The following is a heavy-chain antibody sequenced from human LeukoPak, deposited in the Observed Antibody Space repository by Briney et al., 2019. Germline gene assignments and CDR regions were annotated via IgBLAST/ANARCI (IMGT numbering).Heavy chain of an antibody. CDR3: ARVASSGWYSRSRSDWFDP. V-gene: IGHV4-34*01. CDR2: INHSGST. CDR1: GGSFSGYY. D-gene: IGHD6-19*01. J-gene: IGHJ5*02. Sequence: PSETLSLTCAVYGGSFSGYYWSWIRQPPGKGLEWIGEINHSGSTNYNPSPKSRVTISVDTSKNQFSLKLSSVTAADTAVYYCARVASSGWYSRSRSDWFDPWGQGTLVTVSS.